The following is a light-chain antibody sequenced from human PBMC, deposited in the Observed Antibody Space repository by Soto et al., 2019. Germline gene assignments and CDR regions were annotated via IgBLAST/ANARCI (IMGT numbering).Light chain of an antibody. CDR2: DVS. J-gene: IGLJ1*01. Sequence: QSALTQPASVSGSPGRSITISCTGTSGDVGGYNYVSWSQQQPGKAPNVMLYDVSNRPSAASNRLSGSKSGNTASLTISGLQAQDEADYYCSSYKSSSMPYVFRTGTK. CDR1: SGDVGGYNY. CDR3: SSYKSSSMPYV. V-gene: IGLV2-14*01.